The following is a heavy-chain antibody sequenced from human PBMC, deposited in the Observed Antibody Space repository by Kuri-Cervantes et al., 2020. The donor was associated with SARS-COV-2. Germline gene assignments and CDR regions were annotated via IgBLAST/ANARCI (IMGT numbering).Heavy chain of an antibody. Sequence: SGPTLVKPPQTLTLTCTFSGFSLSTSGMCVSWIRQPPGKALEWLARIDWDDDKYDSTSLKSRLTISKDTSKSQVVLTMTNMDPVDTATYYCARIREWELLPGRYYYYGMDVWGQGTTVTVSS. CDR1: GFSLSTSGMC. CDR3: ARIREWELLPGRYYYYGMDV. V-gene: IGHV2-70*11. D-gene: IGHD1-26*01. J-gene: IGHJ6*02. CDR2: IDWDDDK.